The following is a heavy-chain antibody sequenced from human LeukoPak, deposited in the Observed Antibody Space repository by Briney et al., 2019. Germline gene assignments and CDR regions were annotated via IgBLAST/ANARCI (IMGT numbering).Heavy chain of an antibody. V-gene: IGHV4-4*07. D-gene: IGHD1-1*01. CDR2: VQTIGST. J-gene: IGHJ4*02. Sequence: SETLSLTCVVSGGSISGYFWSWIRQPVGKGLEWIGRVQTIGSTNYNPSLKSRVTVSVDTSQNIFSLRINSVTAADTAVYYCARGWNAIDYWGQGTLVAVSS. CDR1: GGSISGYF. CDR3: ARGWNAIDY.